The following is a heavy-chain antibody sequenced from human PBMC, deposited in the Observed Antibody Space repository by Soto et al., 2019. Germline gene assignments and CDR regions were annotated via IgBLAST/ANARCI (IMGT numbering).Heavy chain of an antibody. CDR2: ISYDGSNK. V-gene: IGHV3-30*03. D-gene: IGHD4-17*01. Sequence: GGSLRLSCAASGVTFSSDGMHWVSKAQGMGLDWVSVISYDGSNKYYADSVKGRFTISRDNSKNTLYLQMNSLRAEDTAVYYCAREEDYGDYGRYFDLWGRGTLVTVSS. CDR3: AREEDYGDYGRYFDL. J-gene: IGHJ2*01. CDR1: GVTFSSDG.